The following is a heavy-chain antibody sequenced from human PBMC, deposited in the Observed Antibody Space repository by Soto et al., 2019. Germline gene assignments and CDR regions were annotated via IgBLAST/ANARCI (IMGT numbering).Heavy chain of an antibody. J-gene: IGHJ3*01. D-gene: IGHD3-22*01. CDR3: ARDQLYYNDISGRPLNAFDV. Sequence: GGSLRLSCAASGFTFRNYGMNWVRQAPGKGLEWVAYIGIGSSTKYYADSVKGRFTISRDNAKNSLYLQMNSLRVEDTAVYYCARDQLYYNDISGRPLNAFDVWGQGTMVTVSS. CDR2: IGIGSSTK. CDR1: GFTFRNYG. V-gene: IGHV3-48*01.